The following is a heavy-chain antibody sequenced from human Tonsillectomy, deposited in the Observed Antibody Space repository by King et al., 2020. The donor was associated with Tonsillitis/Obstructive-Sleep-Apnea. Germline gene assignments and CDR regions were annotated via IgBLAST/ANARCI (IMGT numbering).Heavy chain of an antibody. Sequence: VQLVESGGALVQPGGSLRLSCAASGFTFSTYSMSWVRQAPGKGLEWVANIRQRGSERYYVDSVKGRFTISRDDAKNSLSLQMNSLRAEDTAVYFCAREYCSGGSCYRIFDCWGQGILVTAAS. D-gene: IGHD2-15*01. V-gene: IGHV3-7*04. CDR2: IRQRGSER. CDR1: GFTFSTYS. J-gene: IGHJ4*02. CDR3: AREYCSGGSCYRIFDC.